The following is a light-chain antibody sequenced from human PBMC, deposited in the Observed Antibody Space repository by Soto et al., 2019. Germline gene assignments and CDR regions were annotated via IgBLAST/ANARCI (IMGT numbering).Light chain of an antibody. CDR3: SSYTSSSTYV. CDR2: DVS. J-gene: IGLJ1*01. V-gene: IGLV2-14*03. CDR1: STDVGGYNY. Sequence: QSALTQPASVSGSPGQSITISCTGTSTDVGGYNYVSWYQQHPGKAPKLMIYDVSNRPSGVSNRFSGSKSGNTASLTISGLQAEDEADYYCSSYTSSSTYVFGTETNSPS.